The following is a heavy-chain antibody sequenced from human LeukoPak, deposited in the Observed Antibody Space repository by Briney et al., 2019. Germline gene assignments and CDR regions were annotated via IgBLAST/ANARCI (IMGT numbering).Heavy chain of an antibody. D-gene: IGHD5-24*01. Sequence: GGSLRLSCAASGFTFSSYSMNWVRQAPGKGLEWVSYISSSSSTIYYVDSVKGRFTVSRDNSKNTLYLQINSLRDEDTAVYYCAKDDAWLQYNDWGQGTLVTVSS. CDR2: ISSSSSTI. CDR1: GFTFSSYS. J-gene: IGHJ4*02. V-gene: IGHV3-48*02. CDR3: AKDDAWLQYND.